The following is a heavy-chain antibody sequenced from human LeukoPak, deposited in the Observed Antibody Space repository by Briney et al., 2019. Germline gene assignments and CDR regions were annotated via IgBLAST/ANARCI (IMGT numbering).Heavy chain of an antibody. V-gene: IGHV3-30-3*01. CDR1: GFTFSSYA. CDR3: ARLGGSSGLGY. D-gene: IGHD6-6*01. Sequence: GGSLRLSCAASGFTFSSYAMHWVRQAPGKGLEWVAVISYDGSNKYYADSVKGRFTISRDNSKNTLYLQMNSLRAEDTAVYYCARLGGSSGLGYWGQGTLVTVSS. CDR2: ISYDGSNK. J-gene: IGHJ4*02.